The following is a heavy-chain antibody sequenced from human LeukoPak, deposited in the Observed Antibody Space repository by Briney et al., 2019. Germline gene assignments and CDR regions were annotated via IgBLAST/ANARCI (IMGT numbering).Heavy chain of an antibody. J-gene: IGHJ4*02. V-gene: IGHV1-24*01. D-gene: IGHD5-18*01. CDR3: ATRQARSWIQLLYYFDY. CDR1: GYTLTELS. CDR2: FDPEDGET. Sequence: ASVKVSCKVSGYTLTELSMHWVRQAPGKGLEWMGGFDPEDGETIYAQKFQGRVTMTEDTSTDTAYMELSSLRSEDTAVYYCATRQARSWIQLLYYFDYWGQGTLVTVSS.